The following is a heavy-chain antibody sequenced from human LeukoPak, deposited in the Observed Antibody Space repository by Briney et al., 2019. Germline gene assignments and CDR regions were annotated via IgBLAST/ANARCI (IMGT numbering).Heavy chain of an antibody. CDR2: IYYSGST. CDR1: GGSISSHY. J-gene: IGHJ4*02. V-gene: IGHV4-59*06. CDR3: ARVKVGYIDY. D-gene: IGHD1-26*01. Sequence: SETLSLTCTVSGGSISSHYWSWIRQPPGKGLEWIGYIYYSGSTYYNPSLKSRVTISVDTSKNQFSLKLSSVTAADTAVYYCARVKVGYIDYWGQGTLVTVSS.